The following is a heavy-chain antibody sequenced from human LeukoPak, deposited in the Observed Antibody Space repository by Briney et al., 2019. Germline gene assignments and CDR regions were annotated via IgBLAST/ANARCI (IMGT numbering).Heavy chain of an antibody. Sequence: GGSLRLSCVGSGFTFSSTWMSWVRQAPGKGLEWVARIKEDGSEKYYVDSVKGRFTISRDNAKNSLYLEMNSLRPEDTAVYYCGRDRGYSSDLRVGYYFDCWGPGTLVTVSS. CDR1: GFTFSSTW. CDR3: GRDRGYSSDLRVGYYFDC. J-gene: IGHJ4*02. D-gene: IGHD5-18*01. V-gene: IGHV3-7*01. CDR2: IKEDGSEK.